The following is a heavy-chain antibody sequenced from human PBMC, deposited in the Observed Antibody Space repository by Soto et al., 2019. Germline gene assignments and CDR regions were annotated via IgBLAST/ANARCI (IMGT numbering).Heavy chain of an antibody. V-gene: IGHV1-69*02. CDR2: IIPILGIA. CDR3: ARVWAYGGYDGPPPLFDY. Sequence: SVKVSCKASGGTFSSYTISWVRQAPGQGLEWMGRIIPILGIANYAQKFQGRVTITADKSTSTAYMELSSLRSEDTAVYYCARVWAYGGYDGPPPLFDYWGQGTLVTVSS. CDR1: GGTFSSYT. D-gene: IGHD5-12*01. J-gene: IGHJ4*02.